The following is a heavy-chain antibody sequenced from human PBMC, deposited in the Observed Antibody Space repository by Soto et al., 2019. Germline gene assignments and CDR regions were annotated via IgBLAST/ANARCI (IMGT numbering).Heavy chain of an antibody. CDR2: INAGNGNT. Sequence: GASVKVSCKASGYTFTSYAMHWVRQAPGQRLEWMGWINAGNGNTKYSQKFQGRVTITRDTSASTAYMELSSLRSEDTAVYYCASFPHYYYDSSGYDYWGQGTLVTVSS. CDR1: GYTFTSYA. V-gene: IGHV1-3*01. CDR3: ASFPHYYYDSSGYDY. J-gene: IGHJ4*02. D-gene: IGHD3-22*01.